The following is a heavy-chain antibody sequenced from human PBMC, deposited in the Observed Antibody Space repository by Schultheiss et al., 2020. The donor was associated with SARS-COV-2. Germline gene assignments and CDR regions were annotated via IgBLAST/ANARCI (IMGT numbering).Heavy chain of an antibody. D-gene: IGHD6-13*01. CDR2: INHSGST. CDR1: GYSISSGYY. CDR3: ARHSRYSSS. Sequence: ESLKISCAVSGYSISSGYYWGWIRQPPGKGLEWIGEINHSGSTNYNPSLKSRVTISVDTSKNQFSLKLSSVTAADTAVYYCARHSRYSSSWGQGTLVTVSS. J-gene: IGHJ4*02. V-gene: IGHV4-38-2*01.